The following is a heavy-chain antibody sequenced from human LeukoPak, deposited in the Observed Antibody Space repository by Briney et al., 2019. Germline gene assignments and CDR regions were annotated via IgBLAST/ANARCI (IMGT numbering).Heavy chain of an antibody. D-gene: IGHD2-21*02. Sequence: GGSLRLSCEVSGFTFSNYWMSWVRQAPGKGLEWVANINQDESEKFYVDSVKGRFTISRDNGKNSLYLEMNSLRAEDTAVYYCARDKFRGDSYFDSWGQGTLVTVSS. CDR1: GFTFSNYW. CDR3: ARDKFRGDSYFDS. CDR2: INQDESEK. J-gene: IGHJ4*02. V-gene: IGHV3-7*01.